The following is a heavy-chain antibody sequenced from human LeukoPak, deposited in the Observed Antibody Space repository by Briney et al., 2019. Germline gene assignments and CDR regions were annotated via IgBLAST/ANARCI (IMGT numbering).Heavy chain of an antibody. V-gene: IGHV3-23*01. CDR3: ANPPTVTSFDS. CDR2: ISGSGGNT. D-gene: IGHD4-11*01. J-gene: IGHJ4*02. CDR1: GFTFSNYA. Sequence: GGSLRLSCAASGFTFSNYAMSWVRQAPGKGLEWVSSISGSGGNTYYADSVKGRFTISRDNSKNTLYLQMNSLRAEDTAVCHCANPPTVTSFDSWGQGTLVTVSS.